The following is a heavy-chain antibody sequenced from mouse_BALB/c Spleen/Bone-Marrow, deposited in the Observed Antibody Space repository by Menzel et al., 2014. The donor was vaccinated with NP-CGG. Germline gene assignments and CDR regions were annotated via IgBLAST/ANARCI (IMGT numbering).Heavy chain of an antibody. Sequence: EVKLVESGGGLVQPGGSLKLSCAASGFDFRRYWTSWVRQAPGKGLEWIGEINPDSSTINYAPSLKDKFIISRDNAKNTLYLQMSKVRSEDTALYYCARLGYYGYFDYWGQGTTLTVSS. CDR1: GFDFRRYW. D-gene: IGHD2-3*01. J-gene: IGHJ2*01. V-gene: IGHV4-1*02. CDR2: INPDSSTI. CDR3: ARLGYYGYFDY.